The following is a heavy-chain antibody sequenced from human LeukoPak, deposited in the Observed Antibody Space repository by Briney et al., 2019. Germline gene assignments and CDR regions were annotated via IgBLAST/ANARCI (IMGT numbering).Heavy chain of an antibody. V-gene: IGHV4-59*11. CDR2: IYSTGKT. J-gene: IGHJ4*02. Sequence: SETPSLTCTVSGGFINNLYWSWIRQSPGKGLEWIGYIYSTGKTEYNPSLESRVAISVDTSNNQFFLKLSSVTAADTAVYYCASGGGGITMVRGAPFDYWGQGTLVTVSS. CDR1: GGFINNLY. CDR3: ASGGGGITMVRGAPFDY. D-gene: IGHD3-10*01.